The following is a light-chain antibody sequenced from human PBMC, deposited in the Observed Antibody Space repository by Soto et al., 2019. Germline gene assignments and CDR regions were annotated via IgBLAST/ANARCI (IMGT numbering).Light chain of an antibody. CDR1: QSISSW. CDR3: QHYKESST. CDR2: EAS. V-gene: IGKV1-5*03. J-gene: IGKJ1*01. Sequence: EIQMTQSPSTLSASVGDRVTITCRASQSISSWLAWYQQKPGKAPKLLIYEASSSQIGVPPRFSGSGFGTEFTLTISSLQPDDFATYYCQHYKESSTFGQGTRLEIK.